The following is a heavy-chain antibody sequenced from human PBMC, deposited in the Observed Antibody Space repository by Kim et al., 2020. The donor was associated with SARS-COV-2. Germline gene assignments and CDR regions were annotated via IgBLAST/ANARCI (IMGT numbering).Heavy chain of an antibody. J-gene: IGHJ4*02. CDR2: IIPIFGTA. CDR1: GGTFSSYA. V-gene: IGHV1-69*13. Sequence: SVKVSCKASGGTFSSYAISWVRQAPGQGLEWMGGIIPIFGTATYAQTFQGRVTLSADESTSGAYLELGSVRSEDTAVYYCARPSYSSSWYIFDYWGQGT. D-gene: IGHD6-13*01. CDR3: ARPSYSSSWYIFDY.